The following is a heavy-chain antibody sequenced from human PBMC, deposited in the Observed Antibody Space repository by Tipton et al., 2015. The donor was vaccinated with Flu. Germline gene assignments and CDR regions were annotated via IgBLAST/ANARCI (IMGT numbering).Heavy chain of an antibody. D-gene: IGHD3-10*02. J-gene: IGHJ4*02. CDR3: ARLSYYDVDLKNFYFDY. Sequence: LRLSCTVSSGSIRSTNYFCAWIRQPPGKRLELIGSVYPSGTTYYNPSLKSRVTISVDTSKSQFSLMLRSVTAADTAAYYCARLSYYDVDLKNFYFDYWGQGALVTVSS. CDR1: SGSIRSTNYF. V-gene: IGHV4-39*01. CDR2: VYPSGTT.